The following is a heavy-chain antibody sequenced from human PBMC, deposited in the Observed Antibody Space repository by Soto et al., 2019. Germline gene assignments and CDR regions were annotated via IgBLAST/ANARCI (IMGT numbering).Heavy chain of an antibody. CDR2: INPSGGST. V-gene: IGHV1-46*01. J-gene: IGHJ4*02. CDR3: ARGDGYYPIDY. Sequence: GASVKVSCKASGYTFTSYGISWVRQAPGQGLEWMGIINPSGGSTSYAQKFQGRVTMTRDTSTSTVYMELSSLRAEDTAVYYCARGDGYYPIDYWGQGTLVTVSS. CDR1: GYTFTSYG. D-gene: IGHD3-22*01.